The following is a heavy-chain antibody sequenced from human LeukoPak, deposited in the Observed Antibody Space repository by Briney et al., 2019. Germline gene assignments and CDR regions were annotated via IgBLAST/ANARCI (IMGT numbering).Heavy chain of an antibody. D-gene: IGHD2/OR15-2a*01. CDR1: GFTFSNYW. Sequence: GGSLRLSCAASGFTFSNYWMHWVRQAPGKGLVWVSRINRDGSTTSYADSVKGRFTISRDNAKNTLYLQMNSLRAADPAVYYCARFGWSTTFSSGPRSPGTVSS. CDR2: INRDGSTT. V-gene: IGHV3-74*01. CDR3: ARFGWSTTFS. J-gene: IGHJ5*02.